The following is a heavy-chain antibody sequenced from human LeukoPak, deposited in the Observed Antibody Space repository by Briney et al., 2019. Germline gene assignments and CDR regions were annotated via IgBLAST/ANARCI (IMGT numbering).Heavy chain of an antibody. V-gene: IGHV3-30*18. CDR3: AKDTSSGPLYYGIDV. CDR1: GFTFSSYG. Sequence: GRSLRLSCAASGFTFSSYGMHWVRQAPGKGLEWVAVISYDGSNKYYADSVKGRFTISRDNSKNTLYLQMNSLRAEDTAVYYCAKDTSSGPLYYGIDVWGQGTTVTVSS. J-gene: IGHJ6*02. CDR2: ISYDGSNK. D-gene: IGHD6-19*01.